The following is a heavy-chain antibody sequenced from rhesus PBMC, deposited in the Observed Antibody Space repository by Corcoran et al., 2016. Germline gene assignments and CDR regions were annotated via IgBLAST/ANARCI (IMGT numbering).Heavy chain of an antibody. V-gene: IGHV4S7*01. Sequence: VQLQESGPGLVKPSETLSLTCAVSGGSISGGYGWSWIRQPPGKGLGWIGHIFGSIGSTYYNPSLKSRVTISRDTSKNQFSLKLSSLTAADTAVYYCARLLYYSGSYYYGYWGQGVLVTVSS. D-gene: IGHD3-16*01. CDR1: GGSISGGYG. J-gene: IGHJ4*01. CDR3: ARLLYYSGSYYYGY. CDR2: IFGSIGST.